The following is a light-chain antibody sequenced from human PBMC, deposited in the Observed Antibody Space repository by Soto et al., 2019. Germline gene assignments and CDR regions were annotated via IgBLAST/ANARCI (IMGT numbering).Light chain of an antibody. Sequence: EIVLTQSPGTLSLSPGERATLSCRASQTVGSNYLAWYQQKPGQAPRLLIYDASSRATGIPDRFSGSGSGKDFTLTFSRLEPEDFAVYYCHQYASSPLTFGQGTKV. CDR3: HQYASSPLT. V-gene: IGKV3-20*01. CDR2: DAS. CDR1: QTVGSNY. J-gene: IGKJ1*01.